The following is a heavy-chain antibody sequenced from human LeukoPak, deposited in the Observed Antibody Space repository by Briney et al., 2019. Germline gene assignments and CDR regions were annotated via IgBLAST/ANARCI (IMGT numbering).Heavy chain of an antibody. Sequence: GGSLRLSCAASGFTFSSYSMNWVRQAPGKGLEWVSSITSSSSYIYYADSVKGRFTISRDNAKNSLYLQMNSLRAEDTAVYYCAKDRCSNGVGCYYYYMDVWGKGTTVTISS. CDR3: AKDRCSNGVGCYYYYMDV. V-gene: IGHV3-21*01. CDR2: ITSSSSYI. J-gene: IGHJ6*03. D-gene: IGHD2-8*01. CDR1: GFTFSSYS.